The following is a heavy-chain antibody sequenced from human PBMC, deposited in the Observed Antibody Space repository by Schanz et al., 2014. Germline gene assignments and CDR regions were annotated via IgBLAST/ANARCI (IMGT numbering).Heavy chain of an antibody. CDR1: GYTFAVYY. CDR3: ARELCSSTTCYVRYDP. J-gene: IGHJ5*02. CDR2: INPNSGDT. Sequence: QVQLVQSGAEVKKPGASVKVSCKASGYTFAVYYIHWVRQAPGQGLEFMGWINPNSGDTEYGQQFERRAPSTRDTSISTAYMELSSLTSDDTAVYYCARELCSSTTCYVRYDPWGQGTLVTVSP. V-gene: IGHV1-2*02. D-gene: IGHD2-2*01.